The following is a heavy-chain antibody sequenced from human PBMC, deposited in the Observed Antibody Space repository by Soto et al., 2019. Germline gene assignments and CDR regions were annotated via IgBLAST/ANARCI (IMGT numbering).Heavy chain of an antibody. J-gene: IGHJ4*02. Sequence: EVQLAESGGGMVQPGGSLRLSCVASGFTFSSYDMHWVRQAPGKGLEYVSSISSNGGTTYYGNSVKGRFTISRDNSKNTQYLKMGSLRDEDGAVDCCDGGVGGNYDYWGQGTLVTVSS. CDR2: ISSNGGTT. V-gene: IGHV3-64*01. CDR3: DGGVGGNYDY. CDR1: GFTFSSYD. D-gene: IGHD1-7*01.